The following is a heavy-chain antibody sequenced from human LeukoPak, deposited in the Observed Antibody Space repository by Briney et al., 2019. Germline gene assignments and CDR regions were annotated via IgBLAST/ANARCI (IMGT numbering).Heavy chain of an antibody. V-gene: IGHV3-53*01. CDR1: GFTVSSNY. J-gene: IGHJ4*02. D-gene: IGHD2-15*01. CDR3: ARSPPYCSGGSCYSY. Sequence: PGGSLRLSCAASGFTVSSNYTSWVRQAPGKGLEWVSVIYSGGSTYYADSVKGRFTISRDNSKNTLYLQMNSLRAEDTAVYYCARSPPYCSGGSCYSYWGQGTLVTVSS. CDR2: IYSGGST.